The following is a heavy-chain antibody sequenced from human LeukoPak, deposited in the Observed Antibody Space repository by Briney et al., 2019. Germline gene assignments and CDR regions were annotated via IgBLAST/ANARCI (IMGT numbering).Heavy chain of an antibody. CDR1: GGSISSGSYY. CDR3: ARDGILHSSGNWFDP. Sequence: IPSETLSLTCTVSGGSISSGSYYWSWIRQPAGKGLEWIGRIYTSGSTNYNPSLKSRVTVSVDTSKNQFSLKVSSVTAADTAVYYCARDGILHSSGNWFDPWGQGTLVTVSS. V-gene: IGHV4-61*02. D-gene: IGHD3-22*01. J-gene: IGHJ5*02. CDR2: IYTSGST.